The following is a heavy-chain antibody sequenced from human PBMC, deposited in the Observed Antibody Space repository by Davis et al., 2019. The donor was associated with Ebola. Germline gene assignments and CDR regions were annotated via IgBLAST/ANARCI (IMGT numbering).Heavy chain of an antibody. Sequence: ASVKVSCKASGYTFTGYYMHWVRQAPGQGLEWMGRINPNSGGTNYAEKFQGRVTMTRDTSISTAYMELSRLRSDDTAVYYGARDQDLVVVPAASYGMDVWGKGTTVTVSS. D-gene: IGHD2-2*01. V-gene: IGHV1-2*06. CDR1: GYTFTGYY. J-gene: IGHJ6*04. CDR3: ARDQDLVVVPAASYGMDV. CDR2: INPNSGGT.